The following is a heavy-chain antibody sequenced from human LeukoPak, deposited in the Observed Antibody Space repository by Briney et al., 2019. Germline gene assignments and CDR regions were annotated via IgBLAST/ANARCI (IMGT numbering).Heavy chain of an antibody. CDR2: INLSGTT. D-gene: IGHD2-15*01. CDR1: GGSVSSYY. CDR3: ARVPSDCSTGNCYSLNYYDY. V-gene: IGHV4-4*07. J-gene: IGHJ4*02. Sequence: PSETLSLTCSVSGGSVSSYYWTWIRQPAGKGLEWIGRINLSGTTNYNPSLKSRVAMSADTSKNQLSLRLSSVTAADTAVYYCARVPSDCSTGNCYSLNYYDYWGQGIMVTVSS.